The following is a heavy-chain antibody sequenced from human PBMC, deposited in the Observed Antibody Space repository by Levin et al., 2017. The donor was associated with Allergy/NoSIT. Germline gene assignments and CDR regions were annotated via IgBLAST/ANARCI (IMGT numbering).Heavy chain of an antibody. J-gene: IGHJ4*02. CDR3: TTQFQW. Sequence: PGGSLRLSCAASGFSLSNSWLNWVRQAPGKGLEWIGRISSKPDGAATDYAAPLKGRFTISRDDSTNMLYLQMNSLKVDVTATYYCTTQFQWWGQGTLVTVSS. CDR2: ISSKPDGAAT. V-gene: IGHV3-15*01. D-gene: IGHD6-19*01. CDR1: GFSLSNSW.